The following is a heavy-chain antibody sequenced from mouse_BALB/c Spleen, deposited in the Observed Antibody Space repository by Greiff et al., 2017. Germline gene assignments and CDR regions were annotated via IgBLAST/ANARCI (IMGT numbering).Heavy chain of an antibody. CDR1: GYAFSSYW. J-gene: IGHJ2*01. CDR3: ARGRETYYFDY. V-gene: IGHV1-80*01. CDR2: IYPGDGDT. Sequence: VQLQQSGAELVRPGSSVKISCKASGYAFSSYWMNWVKQRPGQGLEWIGQIYPGDGDTNYNGKFKGKATLTADKSSSTAYMQLSSLTSEDSAVYFCARGRETYYFDYWGQGTTLTVSA.